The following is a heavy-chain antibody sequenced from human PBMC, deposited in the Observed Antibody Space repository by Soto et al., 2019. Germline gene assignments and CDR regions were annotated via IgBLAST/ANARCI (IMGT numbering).Heavy chain of an antibody. Sequence: SETLSLTCTVSGGSISSYYWTWIRQPPGKGLEWIGYVYYTGSTNYNPSLKSRVTISVDTSKNQFSLKLSSVTAADTAVYYCARGNNWNDPYYYYYMDVWGKGTKVTVSS. CDR2: VYYTGST. CDR1: GGSISSYY. V-gene: IGHV4-59*08. CDR3: ARGNNWNDPYYYYYMDV. D-gene: IGHD1-20*01. J-gene: IGHJ6*03.